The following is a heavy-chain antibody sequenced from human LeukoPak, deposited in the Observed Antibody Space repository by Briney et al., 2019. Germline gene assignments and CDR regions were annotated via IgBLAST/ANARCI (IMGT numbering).Heavy chain of an antibody. V-gene: IGHV4-39*01. D-gene: IGHD3-16*02. Sequence: SETLSLTCTVSVVSISISSYYGGWIRQPPGKELEWIGSIYYSGSTYYNPSLKSRVTISVDTSKNQFYLKLSSVTAADAAVYYYARRYYDYVWGSYRPPDNWFDPWGQGTLVTVSS. J-gene: IGHJ5*02. CDR1: VVSISISSYY. CDR3: ARRYYDYVWGSYRPPDNWFDP. CDR2: IYYSGST.